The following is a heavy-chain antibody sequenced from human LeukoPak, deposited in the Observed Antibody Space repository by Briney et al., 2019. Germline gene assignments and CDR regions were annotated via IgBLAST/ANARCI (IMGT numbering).Heavy chain of an antibody. Sequence: SETLSLTCTVSGGSISSYYWSWIRQPPGKGLEWIGYIYYSGSTNYNPSLKSRVTISVDTSKNQFSLKLSSVTAADTAVYYCARHSLRVAGTSQFDYWGQGTLVTVSS. D-gene: IGHD6-19*01. CDR2: IYYSGST. J-gene: IGHJ4*02. V-gene: IGHV4-59*08. CDR1: GGSISSYY. CDR3: ARHSLRVAGTSQFDY.